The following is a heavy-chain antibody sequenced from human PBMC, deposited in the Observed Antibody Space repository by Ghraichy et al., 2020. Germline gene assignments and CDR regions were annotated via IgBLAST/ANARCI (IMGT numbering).Heavy chain of an antibody. CDR1: GYTLTELS. V-gene: IGHV1-24*01. J-gene: IGHJ6*02. CDR2: FDPEDGET. D-gene: IGHD3-22*01. Sequence: ASAKVSCKVSGYTLTELSMHWVRQAPGKGLEWMGGFDPEDGETIYAQKFQGRVTMTEDTSTDTAYMELSSLRSEDTAVYYCATPRPLYYYDSSGSTPPHYGMDVWGQGTTVTVSS. CDR3: ATPRPLYYYDSSGSTPPHYGMDV.